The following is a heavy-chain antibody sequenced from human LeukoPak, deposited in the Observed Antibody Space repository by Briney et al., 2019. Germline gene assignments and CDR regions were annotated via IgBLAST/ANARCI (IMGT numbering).Heavy chain of an antibody. J-gene: IGHJ4*02. CDR1: GYSITRGYD. V-gene: IGHV4-38-2*02. CDR3: GRGEVGEFDH. Sequence: SETLSLTCSVSGYSITRGYDWGWVRQSPGKGLEWIASISHAGDTYYNPSLKSRVTISVDTSKNHFSLNLASVTAPDTAVYFCGRGEVGEFDHWGQGTLVTVSS. D-gene: IGHD1-26*01. CDR2: ISHAGDT.